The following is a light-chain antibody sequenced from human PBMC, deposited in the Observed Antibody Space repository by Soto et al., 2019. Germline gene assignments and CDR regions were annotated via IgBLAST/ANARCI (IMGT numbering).Light chain of an antibody. J-gene: IGKJ1*01. CDR3: QQRRYWPVT. CDR1: QSVSSY. CDR2: DAS. V-gene: IGKV3-11*01. Sequence: EIVLTPSPAILSTSPGERATLSCRASQSVSSYFAWYQQKPGQAPRLLIYDASNRATGVPARFSGSGSGTDFTLTISSLEPEDFAVYYCQQRRYWPVTFGQGTKV.